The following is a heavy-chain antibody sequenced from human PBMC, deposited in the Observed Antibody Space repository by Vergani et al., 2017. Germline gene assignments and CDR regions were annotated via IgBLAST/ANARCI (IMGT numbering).Heavy chain of an antibody. V-gene: IGHV3-7*01. D-gene: IGHD2-2*01. J-gene: IGHJ6*02. CDR1: GFTFSSYW. CDR3: ARDPDIVVVPAAPYYYYYYGMDV. CDR2: IKQDGSEK. Sequence: EVQLVESGGGLVQPGGSLRLSCAASGFTFSSYWMSWVRQAPGKGLEWVANIKQDGSEKYYVDSVKGRFTISRDNAKNSLYLQMNSLRAEDTAVYYCARDPDIVVVPAAPYYYYYYGMDVWGQGP.